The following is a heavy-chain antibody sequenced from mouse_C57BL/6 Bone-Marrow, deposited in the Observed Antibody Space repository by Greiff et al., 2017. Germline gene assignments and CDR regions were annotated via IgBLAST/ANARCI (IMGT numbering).Heavy chain of an antibody. CDR3: ARGGTVALDY. CDR2: IYPSDGST. V-gene: IGHV1-85*01. Sequence: VQLQQSGPELVKPGASVKLSCKASGYTFTSYDMNWVKQRPGQGLEWIGWIYPSDGSTKYNEKFKGKATLTVDTSSSTAYMELRSLTSEDSAVYFCARGGTVALDYWGQGTTGTVSS. D-gene: IGHD1-1*01. CDR1: GYTFTSYD. J-gene: IGHJ2*01.